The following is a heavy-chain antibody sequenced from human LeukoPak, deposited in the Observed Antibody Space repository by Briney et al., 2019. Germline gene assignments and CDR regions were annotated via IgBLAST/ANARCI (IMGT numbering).Heavy chain of an antibody. Sequence: SETLSLTCTVSGGSISSGSYYWSWIRQPAGKGLEWIGHIYTSGSTIYNPSLKSRVTISVDTSKNQFSLKLSSVTAADTAVYYCARGVGENYYDSSGYYYFDYWGQGTLVTVSS. J-gene: IGHJ4*02. D-gene: IGHD3-22*01. CDR2: IYTSGST. CDR1: GGSISSGSYY. CDR3: ARGVGENYYDSSGYYYFDY. V-gene: IGHV4-61*09.